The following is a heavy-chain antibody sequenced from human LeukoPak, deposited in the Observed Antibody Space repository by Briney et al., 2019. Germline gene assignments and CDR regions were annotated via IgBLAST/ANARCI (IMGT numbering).Heavy chain of an antibody. D-gene: IGHD6-19*01. J-gene: IGHJ4*02. CDR2: VSPDSGDT. CDR1: GYTFTNND. Sequence: ASVKVCCKASGYTFTNNDINWVQQATGQGIEWMGWVSPDSGDTGYAPNFRGRVTMTTDTSINTAYMELTSLTSEDTAIYYCTRGRAAGDWGQGTLVTVSS. V-gene: IGHV1-8*01. CDR3: TRGRAAGD.